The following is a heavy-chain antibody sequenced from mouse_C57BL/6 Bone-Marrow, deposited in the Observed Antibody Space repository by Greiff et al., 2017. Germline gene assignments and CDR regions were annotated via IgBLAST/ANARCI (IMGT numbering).Heavy chain of an antibody. CDR1: GYTFTDSY. J-gene: IGHJ1*03. CDR3: ARSYFDV. V-gene: IGHV1-19*01. CDR2: IKPYNGGT. Sequence: EVQLQQSGPVLVKPGASVKMSCKASGYTFTDSYMNWVKQSHGKSLEWIGIIKPYNGGTSYNQKFKGKATLTVDKSSSTAYMELNSLTSEDSAVYYCARSYFDVWGTGTAVTVSS.